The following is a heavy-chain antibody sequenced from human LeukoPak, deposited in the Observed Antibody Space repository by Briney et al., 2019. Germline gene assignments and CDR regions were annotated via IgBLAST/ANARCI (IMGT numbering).Heavy chain of an antibody. D-gene: IGHD4-17*01. J-gene: IGHJ4*02. CDR3: ARDRGIGDYYHYYFDY. Sequence: SETLSLTCTVSGGSISNYYWSWVRQPRGKGLEWIGYIYYSGSTKYNPSLKSRVTISIDTSKNQFSLKLSSVTAADTAVYYCARDRGIGDYYHYYFDYWGQGTLVTVSS. CDR2: IYYSGST. CDR1: GGSISNYY. V-gene: IGHV4-59*01.